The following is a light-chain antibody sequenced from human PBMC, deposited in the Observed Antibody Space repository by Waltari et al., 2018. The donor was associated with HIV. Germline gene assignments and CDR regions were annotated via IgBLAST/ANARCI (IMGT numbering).Light chain of an antibody. CDR1: SGDVGNYNY. J-gene: IGLJ2*01. Sequence: QSALTQPPSASGSPGQSVTISCTGTSGDVGNYNYVSWYQQHQGKDHKLIMFDVNERPSGFPDRFFGSKSGNTASLTVSGLQADDEADYFCSAYGGSYNRLLFGGGTKLTVL. CDR2: DVN. V-gene: IGLV2-8*01. CDR3: SAYGGSYNRLL.